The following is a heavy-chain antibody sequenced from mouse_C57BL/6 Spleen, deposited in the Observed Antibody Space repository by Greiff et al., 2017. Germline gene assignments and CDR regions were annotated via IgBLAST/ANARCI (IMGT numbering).Heavy chain of an antibody. J-gene: IGHJ4*01. Sequence: QVQLQQPGAELVKPGASVKLSCKASGYTFTSYWMHWVKQRPGQGLEWIGMIHPNSGSTNYNEKFKSKATLTVDKSSSTAYMQLSSLTSEDSAVYNWARSDGLSPYYYAMDYWGQGTSVTVSS. V-gene: IGHV1-64*01. CDR1: GYTFTSYW. D-gene: IGHD2-3*01. CDR3: ARSDGLSPYYYAMDY. CDR2: IHPNSGST.